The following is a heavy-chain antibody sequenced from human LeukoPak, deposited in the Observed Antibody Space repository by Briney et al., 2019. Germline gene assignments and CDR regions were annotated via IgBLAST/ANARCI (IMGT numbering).Heavy chain of an antibody. CDR2: ISSSGSTI. V-gene: IGHV3-11*01. Sequence: PGGSLRLSCAASGFTFSDYYMSWIRQAPGKGLEWVSYISSSGSTIYYADSVKGRFTISRDNAKNSLYLQMNSLRAEDTAVYYCARDQGYSGYDSPDYYMDVWGKGTTVTISS. CDR3: ARDQGYSGYDSPDYYMDV. CDR1: GFTFSDYY. D-gene: IGHD5-12*01. J-gene: IGHJ6*03.